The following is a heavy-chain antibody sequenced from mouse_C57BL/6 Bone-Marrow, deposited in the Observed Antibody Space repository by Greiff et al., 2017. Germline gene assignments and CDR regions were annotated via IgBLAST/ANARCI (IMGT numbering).Heavy chain of an antibody. CDR2: ISSGGRYT. CDR3: ARPRITGTPYWYFDV. CDR1: GFTFSSYG. D-gene: IGHD4-1*01. J-gene: IGHJ1*03. Sequence: EVMLVESGGDLVKPGGSLKLSCAASGFTFSSYGMSWVRQTPDKRLEWVATISSGGRYTYYPDTVKGRFTISRDNAKTTLYLQMSSLKSEDTAMYYCARPRITGTPYWYFDVWGTGTTVTVTA. V-gene: IGHV5-6*01.